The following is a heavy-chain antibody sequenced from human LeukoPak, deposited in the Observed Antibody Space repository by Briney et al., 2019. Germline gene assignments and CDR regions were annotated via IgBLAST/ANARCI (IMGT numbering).Heavy chain of an antibody. CDR3: ARATWELPPFDY. CDR2: INPSGGST. J-gene: IGHJ4*02. Sequence: ASVKVSCKASGYTFTSYYMHWVRQAPGQGLEWMGIINPSGGSTSYAQKFQGRVTMTRDMSTSTVYMELSSLRSEDTAVYYCARATWELPPFDYWGQGTLVTVSS. V-gene: IGHV1-46*01. D-gene: IGHD1-26*01. CDR1: GYTFTSYY.